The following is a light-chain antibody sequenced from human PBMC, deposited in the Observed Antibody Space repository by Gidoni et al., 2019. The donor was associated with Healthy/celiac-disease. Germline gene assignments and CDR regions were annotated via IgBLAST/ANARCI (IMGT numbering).Light chain of an antibody. Sequence: QSVLTQPPSAFGTPGQRVTISCSGSSSNIGSNYVYWYQQLPGTAPKLLIYRNTQRPSGVPDRFSGSKSGTSASLAISGLRSEDEADYYCAAWDDSLSGWVFGGGTKLTVL. J-gene: IGLJ3*02. CDR3: AAWDDSLSGWV. CDR2: RNT. CDR1: SSNIGSNY. V-gene: IGLV1-47*01.